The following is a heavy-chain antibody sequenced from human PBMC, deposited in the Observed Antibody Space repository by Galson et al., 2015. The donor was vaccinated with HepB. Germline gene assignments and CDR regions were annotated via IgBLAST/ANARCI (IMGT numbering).Heavy chain of an antibody. CDR1: GYTFTSYG. Sequence: SVKVSCKASGYTFTSYGISWVRQAPGQGLEWMGWISAYNGNTNYAQKLQGRVTMTTDTSTSTAYMELRSLRSDDTAVYYCARDRVFCSSTSCYLVYYYYGMDVWGQGTTVTVSS. CDR2: ISAYNGNT. V-gene: IGHV1-18*04. J-gene: IGHJ6*02. D-gene: IGHD2-2*01. CDR3: ARDRVFCSSTSCYLVYYYYGMDV.